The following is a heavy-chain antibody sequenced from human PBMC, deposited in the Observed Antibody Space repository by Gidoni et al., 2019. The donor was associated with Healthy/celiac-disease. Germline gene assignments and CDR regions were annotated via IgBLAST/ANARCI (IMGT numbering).Heavy chain of an antibody. CDR1: GYTFTSYG. D-gene: IGHD3-3*01. CDR3: ARIADFWSGKPYGMDV. V-gene: IGHV1-18*01. Sequence: QVPLVQSGAEVKTPGASVKVSCKASGYTFTSYGISWVRQAPGQGLEWMGWISAYNGNTNYAQKLQGRVTMTTDTSTSTAYMELRSLRSDDTAVYYCARIADFWSGKPYGMDVWGQGTTVTVSS. CDR2: ISAYNGNT. J-gene: IGHJ6*02.